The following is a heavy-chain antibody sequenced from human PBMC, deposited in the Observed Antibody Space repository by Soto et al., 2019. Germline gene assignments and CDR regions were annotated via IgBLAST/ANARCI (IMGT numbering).Heavy chain of an antibody. V-gene: IGHV4-31*03. CDR3: ASGNAWEVRLAY. CDR2: VYFTGST. J-gene: IGHJ4*02. D-gene: IGHD1-26*01. Sequence: QVQLQESGPGLVKPSQTLSLTCTVSGASVNSGGYYWSWIRQLPGKGPEWIGYVYFTGSTYYNPSVKSGVTISLYTSQNQFSVLRSSVTAAHTAVYYCASGNAWEVRLAYWCQGSLVTVSS. CDR1: GASVNSGGYY.